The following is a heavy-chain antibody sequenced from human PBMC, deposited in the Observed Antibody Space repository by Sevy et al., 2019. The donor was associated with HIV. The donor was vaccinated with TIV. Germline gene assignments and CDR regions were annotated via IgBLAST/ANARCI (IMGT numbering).Heavy chain of an antibody. J-gene: IGHJ4*02. D-gene: IGHD3-16*01. CDR2: IKQDESEK. CDR1: GFRFTDYW. Sequence: GGSLRLSCAASGFRFTDYWMSWVRQTPGKGLEWVATIKQDESEKYDGDSVKGRFVISRDNGKASVSLQMNGLGVEDTAVYYCAREVGGFNWRPYYFDSWGQGTLVTVSS. V-gene: IGHV3-7*01. CDR3: AREVGGFNWRPYYFDS.